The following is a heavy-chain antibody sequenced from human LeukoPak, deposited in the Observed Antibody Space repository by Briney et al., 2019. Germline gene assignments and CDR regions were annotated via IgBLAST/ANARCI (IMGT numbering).Heavy chain of an antibody. Sequence: SETLSLTCTVSGGSISSGDYYWSWIRQPPGKGLEWIGYIYYSGSTYYNPSLKSRVTISVDTSKNQFSLKLSSVTAADTAVYYCARGPSEQWLVRVPYYFDYWGQGTLVTVSS. CDR1: GGSISSGDYY. V-gene: IGHV4-30-4*01. J-gene: IGHJ4*02. CDR2: IYYSGST. D-gene: IGHD6-19*01. CDR3: ARGPSEQWLVRVPYYFDY.